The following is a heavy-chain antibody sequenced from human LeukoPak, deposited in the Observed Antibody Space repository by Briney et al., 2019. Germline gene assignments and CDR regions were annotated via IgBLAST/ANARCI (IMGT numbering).Heavy chain of an antibody. Sequence: SETLSLTCTVSGGSISSGSYYWSWIRQPAGKGLEWIGRIYTSGSTNYNPSLKSRVTISVDTSKNQSSLKLSSVTAADTAVYYCAREVNTAMFSETYYFDYWGQGTLVTVSS. CDR2: IYTSGST. D-gene: IGHD5-18*01. CDR1: GGSISSGSYY. J-gene: IGHJ4*02. CDR3: AREVNTAMFSETYYFDY. V-gene: IGHV4-61*02.